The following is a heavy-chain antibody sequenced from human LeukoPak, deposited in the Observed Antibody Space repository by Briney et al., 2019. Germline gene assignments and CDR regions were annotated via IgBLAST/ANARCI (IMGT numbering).Heavy chain of an antibody. CDR3: ASGRNEYYFDY. D-gene: IGHD1-1*01. CDR2: IIPIFGTA. CDR1: GGTFSSYA. J-gene: IGHJ4*02. Sequence: ASVKVSCKASGGTFSSYAISWVRQAPGQGLEWMGGIIPIFGTANYAQKFQGRVTITADKYRSTAYMELSSLRSEDTAVYYCASGRNEYYFDYWGQGTLVTVSS. V-gene: IGHV1-69*06.